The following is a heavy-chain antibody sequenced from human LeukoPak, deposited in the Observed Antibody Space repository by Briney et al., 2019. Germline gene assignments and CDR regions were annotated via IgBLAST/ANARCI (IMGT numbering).Heavy chain of an antibody. Sequence: GGSLRLSCVASGFTFSNQAMTWVRQTPGKGLEWVSSISSSSSYIYYADSVKGRFTISRDNAKNSLYLQMNSLRAEDTAVYYCARDSIAAAGTLDYWGQGTLVTVSS. CDR2: ISSSSSYI. J-gene: IGHJ4*02. CDR1: GFTFSNQA. D-gene: IGHD6-13*01. CDR3: ARDSIAAAGTLDY. V-gene: IGHV3-21*01.